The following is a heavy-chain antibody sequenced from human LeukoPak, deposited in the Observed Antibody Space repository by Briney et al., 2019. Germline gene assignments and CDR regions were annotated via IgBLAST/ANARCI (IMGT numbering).Heavy chain of an antibody. D-gene: IGHD3-10*01. CDR3: ARDLRRFSLYGPSFDY. CDR2: IYTSGST. CDR1: GGSISSYY. J-gene: IGHJ4*02. V-gene: IGHV4-4*07. Sequence: SETLSLTCAVSGGSISSYYWSWIRQPAGKGLEWIGRIYTSGSTNYNPSLKSRVTMSVDTSKNQFSLKLSSVTAADTAVYYCARDLRRFSLYGPSFDYWGQGTLVTVSS.